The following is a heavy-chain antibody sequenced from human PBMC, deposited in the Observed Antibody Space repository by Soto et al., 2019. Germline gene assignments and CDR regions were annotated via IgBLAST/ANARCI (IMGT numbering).Heavy chain of an antibody. D-gene: IGHD3-16*01. CDR3: AREDYLWRTPSRLGENWFDP. J-gene: IGHJ5*02. Sequence: QVKLVESGGGVVQPGRTLRLSCAASGFTLNTYAIHWVRQAPGKGLEWVAVVPYDDSSESYADSVKGRFTISRDNANNTLYLQMNSLRAEDTAVYYCAREDYLWRTPSRLGENWFDPWGQGTLVTVSS. V-gene: IGHV3-30-3*01. CDR1: GFTLNTYA. CDR2: VPYDDSSE.